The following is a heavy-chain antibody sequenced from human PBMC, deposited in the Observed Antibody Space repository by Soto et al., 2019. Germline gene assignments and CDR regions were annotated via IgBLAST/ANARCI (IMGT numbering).Heavy chain of an antibody. D-gene: IGHD2-2*01. Sequence: GGSLRLSCATSGFTFSDYSMNWVRQAPGKDLEWISSISTGGNYVYYADSVKGRFTISRDNAKSSLYLQMDSLRAEDTAVYYCARDSRIVARPAMGSVRLDPWGQGTLVIVSS. CDR2: ISTGGNYV. CDR1: GFTFSDYS. CDR3: ARDSRIVARPAMGSVRLDP. J-gene: IGHJ5*02. V-gene: IGHV3-21*01.